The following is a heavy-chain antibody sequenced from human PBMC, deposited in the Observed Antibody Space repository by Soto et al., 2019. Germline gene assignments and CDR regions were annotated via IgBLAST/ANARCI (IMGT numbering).Heavy chain of an antibody. Sequence: GGSLRLSCAASGFTFSSYWMHWVRQAPGKGLVWVSRINSDGSSTSYADPVKGRFTISRDNAKNTLYLQMNSLRAEDTAVNYCARASSSSSKQFDYWGQGTLVTVSS. V-gene: IGHV3-74*01. CDR3: ARASSSSSKQFDY. CDR2: INSDGSST. J-gene: IGHJ4*02. CDR1: GFTFSSYW. D-gene: IGHD6-6*01.